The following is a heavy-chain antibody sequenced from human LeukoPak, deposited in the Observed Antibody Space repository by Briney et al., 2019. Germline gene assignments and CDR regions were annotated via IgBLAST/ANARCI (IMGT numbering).Heavy chain of an antibody. CDR1: GFTFSSIW. V-gene: IGHV3-7*01. CDR2: INQDGREK. J-gene: IGHJ4*02. CDR3: GSPRRGY. Sequence: PGRSLRLSCAASGFTFSSIWMSWVRQAPGKGLEWVANINQDGREKYYVDSVKGRFTISRDNAKNSLYLQMNSLRAEDTAVYFCGSPRRGYWGEGTLVTVSS.